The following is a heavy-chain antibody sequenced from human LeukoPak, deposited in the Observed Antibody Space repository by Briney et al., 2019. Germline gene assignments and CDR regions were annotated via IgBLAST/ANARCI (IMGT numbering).Heavy chain of an antibody. D-gene: IGHD1-26*01. V-gene: IGHV4-30-2*01. J-gene: IGHJ4*02. CDR3: ARSSGSANAD. CDR2: IYHSGST. Sequence: SETLSLTGAVSGGSISSGGYSWSWIRQPPGKGLEWIGYIYHSGSTYYNPSLKSRVTISVDRSKNQFSLKLSSVTAADTAVYYCARSSGSANADWGQGTLVTVSS. CDR1: GGSISSGGYS.